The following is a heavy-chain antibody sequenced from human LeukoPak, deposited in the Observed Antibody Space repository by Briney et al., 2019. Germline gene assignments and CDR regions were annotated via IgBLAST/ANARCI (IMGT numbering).Heavy chain of an antibody. J-gene: IGHJ5*02. V-gene: IGHV4-34*01. CDR1: GFTFSSYE. Sequence: GSLRLSCAASGFTFSSYEMNWVRQPPGKGLEWIGEINHSGSTNYNPSLKSRVTISVDTSKNQFSLKLSSVTAADTAVYYCARIVAAAGTRMDGFDPWGQGTLVTVSS. CDR3: ARIVAAAGTRMDGFDP. CDR2: INHSGST. D-gene: IGHD6-13*01.